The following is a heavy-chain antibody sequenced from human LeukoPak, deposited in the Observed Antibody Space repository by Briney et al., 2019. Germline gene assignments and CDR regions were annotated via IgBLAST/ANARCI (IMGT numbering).Heavy chain of an antibody. J-gene: IGHJ4*02. D-gene: IGHD3-10*01. CDR1: RLTVSTNY. V-gene: IGHV3-53*01. Sequence: GGSLRLSCAASRLTVSTNYMSSVRQAPGKGLEWVSVIYSGGSTYYADSVKGRFTISRDNSKNTLYLQMNSLRAEDTAVYYCARGRGTYYFDYWGQGTLVTVSS. CDR3: ARGRGTYYFDY. CDR2: IYSGGST.